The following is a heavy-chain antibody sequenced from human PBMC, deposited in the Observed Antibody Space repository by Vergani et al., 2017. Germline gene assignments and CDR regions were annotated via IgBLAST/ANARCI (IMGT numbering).Heavy chain of an antibody. CDR3: TRGPRARYCSSTSCYFEDY. V-gene: IGHV5-51*01. CDR2: IYPGDADT. D-gene: IGHD2-2*01. J-gene: IGHJ4*02. Sequence: EVQLVQSGAEVKKPGESLKISCKGSGYSFTSYWIGWVRQMPGKGLEWMGIIYPGDADTRYSPSFQGEVTVSADQSISTAYLQWSSLKASDTAMCYCTRGPRARYCSSTSCYFEDYWGQGTLVTVSS. CDR1: GYSFTSYW.